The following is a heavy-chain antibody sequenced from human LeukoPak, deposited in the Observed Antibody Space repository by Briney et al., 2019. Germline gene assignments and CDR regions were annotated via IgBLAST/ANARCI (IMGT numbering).Heavy chain of an antibody. V-gene: IGHV3-53*01. D-gene: IGHD1-26*01. CDR1: GFIVSGDF. J-gene: IGHJ4*02. CDR3: ARERGRGRDSPRFDY. Sequence: PGGSLRLSCAASGFIVSGDFMSWVRQAPGKGLEWVSVIYSDGSTYYADSVKGRFTISRDNSKNTLDLQMTGLRAEDTAVYYCARERGRGRDSPRFDYGGQGTLVTVS. CDR2: IYSDGST.